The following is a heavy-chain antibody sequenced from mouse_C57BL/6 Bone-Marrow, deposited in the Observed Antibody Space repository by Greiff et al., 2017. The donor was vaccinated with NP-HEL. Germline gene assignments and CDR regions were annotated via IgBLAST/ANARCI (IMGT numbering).Heavy chain of an antibody. Sequence: EVQGVESGGGLVQSGRSLRLSCATSGFTFSDFYMEWVRQAPGKGLEWIAASRNKANDYTTEYSASVKGRFIVSRDTSQSILYLQMNALRAEDTAIYYCARDGCGNSFAYWGQGTLVTVSA. CDR3: ARDGCGNSFAY. CDR2: SRNKANDYTT. D-gene: IGHD2-1*01. J-gene: IGHJ3*01. CDR1: GFTFSDFY. V-gene: IGHV7-1*01.